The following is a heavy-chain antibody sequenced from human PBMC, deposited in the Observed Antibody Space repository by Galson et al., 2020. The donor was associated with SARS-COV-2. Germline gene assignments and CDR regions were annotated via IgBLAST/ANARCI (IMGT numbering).Heavy chain of an antibody. CDR2: ISWNSGSI. Sequence: SLKISCAASGFTFDDYAMHWVRQAPGKGLEWVSGISWNSGSIGYADSVKGRFTISRDNAKNSLYLQMNSLRAEDTALYYCAKLPDSSGSTGSDAFDIWGQGTMVTVSS. J-gene: IGHJ3*02. CDR3: AKLPDSSGSTGSDAFDI. D-gene: IGHD3-22*01. V-gene: IGHV3-9*01. CDR1: GFTFDDYA.